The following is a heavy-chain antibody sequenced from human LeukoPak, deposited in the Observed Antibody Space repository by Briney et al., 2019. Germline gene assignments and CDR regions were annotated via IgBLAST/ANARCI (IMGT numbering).Heavy chain of an antibody. CDR1: GYTFTSYA. D-gene: IGHD2-21*02. CDR2: INAGNGNT. Sequence: ASVKVSCKASGYTFTSYAMHWVRQAPGQRLEWMGWINAGNGNTKYSQEFQGRVTITRDTSASTAYMELSSLRSEDMAVYYCARAGGYCGGDCYSYWFDPWGQGTLVTVSS. V-gene: IGHV1-3*03. CDR3: ARAGGYCGGDCYSYWFDP. J-gene: IGHJ5*02.